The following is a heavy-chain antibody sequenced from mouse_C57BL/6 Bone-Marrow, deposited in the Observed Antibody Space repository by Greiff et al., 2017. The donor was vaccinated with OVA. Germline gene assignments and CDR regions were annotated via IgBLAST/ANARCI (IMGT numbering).Heavy chain of an antibody. Sequence: QVQLQQPGAELVKPGASVKMSCKASGYTFTSYWITWVKQRPGQGLEWIGDIYPGSGSTNYNEKFKSKATLTVDTSSSTAYMQLSSLTSEDSAVYYCARDSSGSYYFDDWGQGTTLTASS. CDR2: IYPGSGST. CDR1: GYTFTSYW. D-gene: IGHD3-2*02. J-gene: IGHJ2*01. CDR3: ARDSSGSYYFDD. V-gene: IGHV1-55*01.